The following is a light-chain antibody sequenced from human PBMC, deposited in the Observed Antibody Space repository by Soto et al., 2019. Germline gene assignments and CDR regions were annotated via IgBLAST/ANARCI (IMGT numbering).Light chain of an antibody. Sequence: EIVLTQSPGTLSLSPGERAALSCRASQSLSTNSLAWYQQKPGHGPRLLIYGASRRATGFPDRFSASESGTDFTLTISSLEPEDFAVYFCQQYDSTPWTFCQGTRVESK. CDR2: GAS. J-gene: IGKJ1*01. CDR3: QQYDSTPWT. V-gene: IGKV3-20*01. CDR1: QSLSTNS.